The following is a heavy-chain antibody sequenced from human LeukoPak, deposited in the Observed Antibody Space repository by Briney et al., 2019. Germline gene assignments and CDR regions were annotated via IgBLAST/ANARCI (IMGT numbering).Heavy chain of an antibody. CDR1: GDSVSSNSVT. V-gene: IGHV6-1*01. Sequence: SQTLSLTCAISGDSVSSNSVTWNWIRQSPSRGLEWLGRTYYRSTWYDDYAVSVRGRITVNPDTSKNQFSLHLNSVTPGDTAVYYCARRLTQYDCFDPWGQGILVTVSS. J-gene: IGHJ5*02. CDR2: TYYRSTWYD. CDR3: ARRLTQYDCFDP. D-gene: IGHD2-2*01.